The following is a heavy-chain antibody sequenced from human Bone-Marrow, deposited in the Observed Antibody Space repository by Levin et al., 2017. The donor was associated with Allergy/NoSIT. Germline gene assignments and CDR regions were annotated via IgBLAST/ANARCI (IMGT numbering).Heavy chain of an antibody. Sequence: PSETLSLTCSVSGGSVRSQNYYWSWIRQPPGKPLEWIGYVSYSGTTTYSPSLESRVTISLGTSENQFSLRLTSLTAADTAVYYCARDHGDSSDAFAIWGQGTMVTVSS. CDR2: VSYSGTT. V-gene: IGHV4-61*01. J-gene: IGHJ3*02. CDR3: ARDHGDSSDAFAI. D-gene: IGHD4-17*01. CDR1: GGSVRSQNYY.